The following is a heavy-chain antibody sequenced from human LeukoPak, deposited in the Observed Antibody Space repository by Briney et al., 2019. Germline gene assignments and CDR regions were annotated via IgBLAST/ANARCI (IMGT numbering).Heavy chain of an antibody. Sequence: GGSLRLSCAASGFTFDDYAMHWVRHAPGKGLEWVSGISWNGDSIGYADSVKGRFTISRDNAKNSLYLQMNSLRAEDTALYYCAKGAAAGIFDWFDPWGQGTLVTVSS. V-gene: IGHV3-9*01. CDR2: ISWNGDSI. CDR1: GFTFDDYA. J-gene: IGHJ5*02. CDR3: AKGAAAGIFDWFDP. D-gene: IGHD6-13*01.